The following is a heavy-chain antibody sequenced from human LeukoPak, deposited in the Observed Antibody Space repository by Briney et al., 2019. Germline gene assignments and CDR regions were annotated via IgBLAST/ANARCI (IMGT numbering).Heavy chain of an antibody. D-gene: IGHD3-22*01. Sequence: ASVKVSCKASGYTFTSYYMHWGRQAPGQGLEWMGIINPSGGSTSYAQKFQGRVTMTRDTSTSTVYMELSSLRSEDTAVFYCARDSPEDTMTLLHWGQGTLVTVSS. J-gene: IGHJ4*02. CDR1: GYTFTSYY. CDR3: ARDSPEDTMTLLH. CDR2: INPSGGST. V-gene: IGHV1-46*03.